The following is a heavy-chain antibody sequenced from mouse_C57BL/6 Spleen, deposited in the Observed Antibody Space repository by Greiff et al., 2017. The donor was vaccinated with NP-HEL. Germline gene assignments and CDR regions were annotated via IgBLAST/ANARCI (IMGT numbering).Heavy chain of an antibody. J-gene: IGHJ1*03. CDR2: ISDGGSYT. V-gene: IGHV5-4*01. CDR1: GFTFNSYA. D-gene: IGHD1-1*01. CDR3: ARGDYGSSYWYFDV. Sequence: EVQGVESGGGLVKPGGSLKLSCAASGFTFNSYAMSWVRQTPEKRLEWVATISDGGSYTYYPDNVKGRFTISRDNAKNNLYLQMSHLKSEDTAMYYCARGDYGSSYWYFDVWGTGTTVTVSS.